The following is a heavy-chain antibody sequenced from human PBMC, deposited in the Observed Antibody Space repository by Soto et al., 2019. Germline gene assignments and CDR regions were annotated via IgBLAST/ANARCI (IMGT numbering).Heavy chain of an antibody. V-gene: IGHV3-49*03. J-gene: IGHJ4*02. CDR1: GFTFGDYA. CDR3: TRDLGGLLYDYSNYGYFPIDY. Sequence: GGSLRLSCTASGFTFGDYAMSWFRQAPGKGLEWVGFIRSKAYGGTTEYAASVKGRFTISRDDSKSIAYLQMNSLKTEDTAVYYCTRDLGGLLYDYSNYGYFPIDYWGQGTLVTVSS. D-gene: IGHD4-4*01. CDR2: IRSKAYGGTT.